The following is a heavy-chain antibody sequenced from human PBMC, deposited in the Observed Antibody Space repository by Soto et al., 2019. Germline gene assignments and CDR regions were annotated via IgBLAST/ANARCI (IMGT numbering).Heavy chain of an antibody. J-gene: IGHJ4*02. V-gene: IGHV3-74*01. Sequence: EVQLVESGGGLILPGGSLRLSCAASGFTFNTHWMHWVRQAPGKGLVWVSRMNSDGSITDNADSVKGRFYISRDNPRTTLYLQMNSLSPEDTAVYYCARAMTSVGAAAKGDFWGQGTLVTVS. CDR1: GFTFNTHW. CDR2: MNSDGSIT. CDR3: ARAMTSVGAAAKGDF. D-gene: IGHD1-26*01.